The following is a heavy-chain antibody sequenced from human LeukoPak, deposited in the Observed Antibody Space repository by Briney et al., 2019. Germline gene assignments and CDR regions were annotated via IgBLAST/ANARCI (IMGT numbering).Heavy chain of an antibody. D-gene: IGHD3-22*01. J-gene: IGHJ1*01. V-gene: IGHV3-30-3*01. CDR1: GFTFSSYA. CDR2: ISYDGSNK. Sequence: PGGSLRLSCAASGFTFSSYAMHWVRQAPGKGLEWVAVISYDGSNKYYADSVKGRFTISRDNSKNTLYLQMNSLRAEDTAVYYCAKDYYYDSSGYYSRAEYFQHWGQGTLVTVSS. CDR3: AKDYYYDSSGYYSRAEYFQH.